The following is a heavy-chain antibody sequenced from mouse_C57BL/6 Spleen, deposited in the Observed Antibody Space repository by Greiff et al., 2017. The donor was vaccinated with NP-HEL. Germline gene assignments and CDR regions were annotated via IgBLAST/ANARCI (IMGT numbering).Heavy chain of an antibody. V-gene: IGHV1-15*01. CDR2: IDPETGGT. CDR3: TRSTAVVATDWFAY. CDR1: GYTFTDYE. Sequence: QVQLQQPGAELVRPGASVTLSCKASGYTFTDYEMHWVKQTPVHGLEWIGAIDPETGGTAYNQKFKGKAILTADKSSSTAYMELRSLTSEDSAVYYCTRSTAVVATDWFAYWGQGTLVTVSA. J-gene: IGHJ3*01. D-gene: IGHD1-1*01.